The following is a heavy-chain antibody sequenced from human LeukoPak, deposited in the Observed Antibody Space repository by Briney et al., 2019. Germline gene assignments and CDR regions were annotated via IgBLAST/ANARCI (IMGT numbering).Heavy chain of an antibody. J-gene: IGHJ1*01. CDR1: GYTFDTYV. CDR3: ARAPRPFRYDYCSGGSCYEIEYFQH. D-gene: IGHD2-15*01. CDR2: ISGYNGNT. V-gene: IGHV1-18*01. Sequence: ASVKVSCKGSGYTFDTYVISWVRQAPGQGLEWMGWISGYNGNTNYGLKFQGRVTMTIDTSTRTAYMELRSLRSDDTAVYYRARAPRPFRYDYCSGGSCYEIEYFQHWGQGTLVTVSS.